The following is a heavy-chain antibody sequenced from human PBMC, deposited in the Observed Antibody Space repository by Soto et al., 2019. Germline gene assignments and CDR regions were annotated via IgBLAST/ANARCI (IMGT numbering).Heavy chain of an antibody. V-gene: IGHV3-7*04. Sequence: QLVESGGGLVQPGGSLRLSCAASGFTFSSHWMSWVRQAPGKGLEWVANIKPDGSEKWYVDSVKGRFTISRDNAKKSLYLQMNSPRAEDTAVYYCARGDYYDSSGPFSDAFDIWGQGTMVTVSS. D-gene: IGHD3-22*01. CDR2: IKPDGSEK. CDR3: ARGDYYDSSGPFSDAFDI. J-gene: IGHJ3*02. CDR1: GFTFSSHW.